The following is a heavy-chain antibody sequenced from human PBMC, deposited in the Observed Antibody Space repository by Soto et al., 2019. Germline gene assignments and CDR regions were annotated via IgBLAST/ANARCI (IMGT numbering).Heavy chain of an antibody. CDR1: GYTFTNYA. J-gene: IGHJ4*02. CDR3: ARVSGYYLPDY. V-gene: IGHV1-3*05. CDR2: INAGNGNT. D-gene: IGHD5-12*01. Sequence: QVQLVQSGAEEKKPGASVKGSCKASGYTFTNYAMHWVRQAPGQRLEWMGWINAGNGNTKYSQKFQGRVTITRDTSASTSYMERSSLRSEDTAVYYCARVSGYYLPDYWGQGTLVTVSS.